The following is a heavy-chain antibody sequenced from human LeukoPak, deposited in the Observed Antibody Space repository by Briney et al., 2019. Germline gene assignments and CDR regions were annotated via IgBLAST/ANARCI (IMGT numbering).Heavy chain of an antibody. CDR3: ARRGGYDFNDAFDI. D-gene: IGHD5-12*01. J-gene: IGHJ3*02. CDR2: INPSDSYT. Sequence: GESLKISCKGSGYSFTSYWISWVRQMPGKGLEWMGRINPSDSYTNYSPSFQGHVTISADKSISTAYLQWSSLKASDTAMYYCARRGGYDFNDAFDIWGQGTMVTVSS. V-gene: IGHV5-10-1*01. CDR1: GYSFTSYW.